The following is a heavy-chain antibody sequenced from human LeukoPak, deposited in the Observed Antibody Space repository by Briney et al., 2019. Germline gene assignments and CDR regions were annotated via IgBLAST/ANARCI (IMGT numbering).Heavy chain of an antibody. Sequence: SETLSLTCAVSGYSISSGYYWGWIRRPPGKGLEWIGSIYHSGSTYYNTSLKSRVTISVDTSKNQFSLKLSSVTAADTAVYYCARHNRPATDDFWSGYYFRILSPFDYWGQGTLVTVSS. J-gene: IGHJ4*02. D-gene: IGHD3-3*01. V-gene: IGHV4-38-2*01. CDR3: ARHNRPATDDFWSGYYFRILSPFDY. CDR1: GYSISSGYY. CDR2: IYHSGST.